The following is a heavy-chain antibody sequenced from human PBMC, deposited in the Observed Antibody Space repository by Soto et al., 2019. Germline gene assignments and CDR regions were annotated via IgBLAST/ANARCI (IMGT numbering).Heavy chain of an antibody. CDR2: ISAYNGNT. Sequence: QVQLVQSGVEVKKPGASVKVSCKASGYTFTSYGISWVRQAPGQGLEWMGWISAYNGNTNYAQKFQGRVTMTTDTSTSTHDIGLRSLSSDDTAVYYCARVLRNRNWFDPWGQGTLVTVSS. D-gene: IGHD1-1*01. CDR3: ARVLRNRNWFDP. J-gene: IGHJ5*02. V-gene: IGHV1-18*01. CDR1: GYTFTSYG.